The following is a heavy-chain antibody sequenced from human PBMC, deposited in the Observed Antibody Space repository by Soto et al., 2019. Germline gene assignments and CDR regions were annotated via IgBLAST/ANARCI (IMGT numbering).Heavy chain of an antibody. CDR3: ARVLRPAAIPLNYYYGMDV. D-gene: IGHD2-2*01. CDR2: ISSSSSYI. V-gene: IGHV3-21*01. CDR1: GFTFSSYS. J-gene: IGHJ6*02. Sequence: GGSLRLSCAASGFTFSSYSMNWVRQAPGKGLEWVSSISSSSSYIYYADSVKGRFTISRDNAKNSLYLQMNSLRAEDTAVYYCARVLRPAAIPLNYYYGMDVWGQGTTVTVSS.